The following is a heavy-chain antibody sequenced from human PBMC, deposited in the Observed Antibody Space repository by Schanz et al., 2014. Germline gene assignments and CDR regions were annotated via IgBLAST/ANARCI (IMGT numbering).Heavy chain of an antibody. CDR2: MNPDSGNT. CDR1: RYTFNTYG. CDR3: ARGRGCTGGSCYSWFDL. J-gene: IGHJ5*02. V-gene: IGHV1-8*02. D-gene: IGHD2-15*01. Sequence: QGQLVQSGPEVKEPGASVKVSCEASRYTFNTYGLNWVRQAPGQGLEWMGWMNPDSGNTGYAQKFQGRVTMTRNTSISTAYMELSSLRSEDTAVYYCARGRGCTGGSCYSWFDLWGQGTLVTVAS.